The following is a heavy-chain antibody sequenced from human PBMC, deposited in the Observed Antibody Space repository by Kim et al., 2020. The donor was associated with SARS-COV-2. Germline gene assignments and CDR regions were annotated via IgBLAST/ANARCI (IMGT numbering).Heavy chain of an antibody. V-gene: IGHV3-15*01. D-gene: IGHD3-10*01. J-gene: IGHJ5*02. CDR3: TTDSQLLWFGGDNWFDP. Sequence: VKVRFTISRDDSKNTLYLQMNSLKTEDTAVYYCTTDSQLLWFGGDNWFDPWGQGTLVTVSS.